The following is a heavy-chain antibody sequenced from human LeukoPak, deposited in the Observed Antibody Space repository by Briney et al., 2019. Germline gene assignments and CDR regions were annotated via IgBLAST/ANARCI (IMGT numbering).Heavy chain of an antibody. D-gene: IGHD2-2*01. CDR3: ARELCSSTSCPGMDV. Sequence: PGGSLRLSCAASGFPFSSYGMHWVPQAPGKGLEGGTVIWYDGSNKYYADSVKGRFTISRDNSKNTLYLQMNSLRAEDTAVYYCARELCSSTSCPGMDVWGQGTTVTVSS. CDR1: GFPFSSYG. J-gene: IGHJ6*02. CDR2: IWYDGSNK. V-gene: IGHV3-33*01.